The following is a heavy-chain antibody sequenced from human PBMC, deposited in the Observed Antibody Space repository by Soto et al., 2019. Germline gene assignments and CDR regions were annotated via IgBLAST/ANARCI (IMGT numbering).Heavy chain of an antibody. CDR1: GYTFTSYY. CDR3: ARVRVAARPDYYYGMDV. D-gene: IGHD6-6*01. J-gene: IGHJ6*02. Sequence: QVQLVQSGAEVKKPGASVKVSCKASGYTFTSYYMHWVRQAPGQGLEWMGIINPSGGSTSYAQKFQGRVTRTRDTSTSTVYMELSSLRSEDTALYYCARVRVAARPDYYYGMDVWGQGTTVTVSS. CDR2: INPSGGST. V-gene: IGHV1-46*01.